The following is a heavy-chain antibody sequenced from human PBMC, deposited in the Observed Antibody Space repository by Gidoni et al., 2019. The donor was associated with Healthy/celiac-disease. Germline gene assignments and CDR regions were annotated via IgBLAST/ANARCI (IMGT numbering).Heavy chain of an antibody. Sequence: EVQLVESGGGLVKPGGSLRLSCAASGFTFSNAWMRWVRQAPGKGLEWVGRIKSKTDGGTTDYAAPVKGRFTISRDDSKNTLYLQMNSLKTEDTAVYYCTTDRTLYCSSTSCYPFDYWGQGTLVTVSS. D-gene: IGHD2-2*01. V-gene: IGHV3-15*01. CDR3: TTDRTLYCSSTSCYPFDY. CDR2: IKSKTDGGTT. CDR1: GFTFSNAW. J-gene: IGHJ4*02.